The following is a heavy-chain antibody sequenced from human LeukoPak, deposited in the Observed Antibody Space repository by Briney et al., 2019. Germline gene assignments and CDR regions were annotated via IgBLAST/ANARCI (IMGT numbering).Heavy chain of an antibody. CDR1: GFTFSSYA. V-gene: IGHV3-23*01. Sequence: GGSLRLSCAASGFTFSSYAMSWVRQAPGKGLEWVSAISGSGGSTYYADSVKGRFTISRDNSKNTLYLQMNSLRAEDTAVYYCAKDGGYCSGGSCYSPFGKYFQHWGRAPWSPSPQ. CDR2: ISGSGGST. CDR3: AKDGGYCSGGSCYSPFGKYFQH. D-gene: IGHD2-15*01. J-gene: IGHJ1*01.